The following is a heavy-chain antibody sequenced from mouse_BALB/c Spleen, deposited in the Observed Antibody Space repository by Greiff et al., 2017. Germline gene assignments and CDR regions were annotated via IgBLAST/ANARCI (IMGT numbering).Heavy chain of an antibody. CDR2: ISSGSSTI. J-gene: IGHJ2*01. CDR1: GFTFSSFG. CDR3: ARDSSGTFDY. V-gene: IGHV5-17*02. D-gene: IGHD3-2*01. Sequence: EVKLVESGGGLVQPGGSRKLSCAASGFTFSSFGMHWVRQAPEKGLEWVAYISSGSSTIYYADTVKGRFTISRDNPKNTLFLQMTSLRSEDTAMYYCARDSSGTFDYWGQGTTLPVSS.